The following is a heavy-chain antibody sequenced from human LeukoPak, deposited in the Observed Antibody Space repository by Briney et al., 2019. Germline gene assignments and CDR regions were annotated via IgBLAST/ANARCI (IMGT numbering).Heavy chain of an antibody. V-gene: IGHV4-31*03. J-gene: IGHJ6*02. CDR1: GGSISSGGYY. D-gene: IGHD2-21*02. CDR2: IYYSGST. Sequence: SQTLSLTCTVSGGSISSGGYYWSWLRQHPGKGLEWIVYIYYSGSTYYNPSLKSRVTISVDTSKNQFSLKLSSVTAADTAVYYCARGGPIVVVTASLYYYYGMDVWGQGTTVTVSS. CDR3: ARGGPIVVVTASLYYYYGMDV.